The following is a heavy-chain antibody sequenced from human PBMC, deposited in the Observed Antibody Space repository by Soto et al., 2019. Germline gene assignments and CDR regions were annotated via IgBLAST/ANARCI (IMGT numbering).Heavy chain of an antibody. J-gene: IGHJ6*02. CDR1: GFTFSSYA. D-gene: IGHD6-19*01. CDR2: ISYDGSNK. Sequence: PGGSLRLSCAASGFTFSSYAMHWVRQAPGKGLEWVAVISYDGSNKYYADSVKGRFTISRDNSKNTLYLQMNSLRAEDTAVYYCARDLLAQTGIAVAGNYYYYGMDVWGQGTTVTVSS. CDR3: ARDLLAQTGIAVAGNYYYYGMDV. V-gene: IGHV3-30-3*01.